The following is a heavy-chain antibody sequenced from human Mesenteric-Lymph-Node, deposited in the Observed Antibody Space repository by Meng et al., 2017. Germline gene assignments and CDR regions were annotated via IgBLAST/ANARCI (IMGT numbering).Heavy chain of an antibody. V-gene: IGHV3-13*01. D-gene: IGHD3-10*01. CDR1: GFTFSNYD. CDR3: ARGVLVREFLVPVAFDI. J-gene: IGHJ3*02. Sequence: GESLKISCTASGFTFSNYDMHWVRQATGKGLEWVSAIDTIGKTYYPDSVKGRFTISRDNSKNTLYLQMNSLRAEDTAVYYCARGVLVREFLVPVAFDIWGQGTMVTVSS. CDR2: IDTIGKT.